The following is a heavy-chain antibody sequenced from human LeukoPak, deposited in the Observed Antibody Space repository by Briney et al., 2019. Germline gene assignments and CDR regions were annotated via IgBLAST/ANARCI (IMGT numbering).Heavy chain of an antibody. Sequence: GGSLRLSCAASGFTFDDYAMHWVRQAPGKGLEWVSLISGDGGSTYYADSVKGRFSISRDNSKNSLYLQMNSLRTEDTALYYCAKDIYIRAGVGTRLYYYYGMDVWGQGTTATVSS. CDR2: ISGDGGST. D-gene: IGHD1-1*01. CDR3: AKDIYIRAGVGTRLYYYYGMDV. V-gene: IGHV3-43*02. J-gene: IGHJ6*02. CDR1: GFTFDDYA.